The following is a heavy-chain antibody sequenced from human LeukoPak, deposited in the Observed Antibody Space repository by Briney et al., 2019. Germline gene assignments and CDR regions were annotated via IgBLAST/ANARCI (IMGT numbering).Heavy chain of an antibody. CDR1: GDSVSSNSAA. J-gene: IGHJ5*02. CDR2: TYYRSKWYN. D-gene: IGHD6-19*01. CDR3: ARAVDQYSSGWYGWWFDP. Sequence: SQTLSLTCAISGDSVSSNSAAWNWIRQSPSRGLEWLGRTYYRSKWYNDYAVSVKSRITINPDTSKNQFSLQLNSVTPEDTAVYYCARAVDQYSSGWYGWWFDPWGQGTLVTVSS. V-gene: IGHV6-1*01.